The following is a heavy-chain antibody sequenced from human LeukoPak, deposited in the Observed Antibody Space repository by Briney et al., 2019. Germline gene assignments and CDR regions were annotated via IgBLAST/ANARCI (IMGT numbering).Heavy chain of an antibody. V-gene: IGHV3-30*18. Sequence: GGSLRLSCAASGFTFSSYGMHWVRQAPGKGLEWVAVISYDGSNKYYADSVKGRFTISRDNSKNTLYLQMNSLRAEDTAVHYCAKDRVGYCSGGSCYSEAYWFDPWGQGTLVTVSS. CDR3: AKDRVGYCSGGSCYSEAYWFDP. CDR1: GFTFSSYG. CDR2: ISYDGSNK. J-gene: IGHJ5*02. D-gene: IGHD2-15*01.